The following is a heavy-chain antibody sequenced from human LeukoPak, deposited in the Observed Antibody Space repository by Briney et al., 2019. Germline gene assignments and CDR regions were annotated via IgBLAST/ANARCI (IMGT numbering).Heavy chain of an antibody. D-gene: IGHD4-17*01. CDR3: AREPSSTAYFDY. Sequence: ASVKVSCKASGGTFSSYAISWVRQAPGQGLEWMGWINPNSGGTNYAQKFQGWVTMTRDTSISTAYMELSRLRSDDTAVYYCAREPSSTAYFDYWGQGTLVTVSS. CDR1: GGTFSSYA. V-gene: IGHV1-2*04. J-gene: IGHJ4*02. CDR2: INPNSGGT.